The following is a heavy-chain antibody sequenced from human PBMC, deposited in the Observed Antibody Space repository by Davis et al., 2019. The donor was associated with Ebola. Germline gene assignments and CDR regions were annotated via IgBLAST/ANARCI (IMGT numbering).Heavy chain of an antibody. D-gene: IGHD2-8*01. CDR3: ARDGRSYCTNGVCYLGYYYGMDV. CDR2: IYSGGST. Sequence: GESLKISCAVSGFTVSSNYMNWVRQAPGKGLEWVSVIYSGGSTYYADSVKGRFTISRHNSKNTLYLQMNSLRAEDTAVYYCARDGRSYCTNGVCYLGYYYGMDVWGQGTTVTVSS. J-gene: IGHJ6*02. CDR1: GFTVSSNY. V-gene: IGHV3-53*04.